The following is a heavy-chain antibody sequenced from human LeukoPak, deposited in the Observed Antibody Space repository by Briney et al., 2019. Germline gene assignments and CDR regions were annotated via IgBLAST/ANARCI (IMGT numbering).Heavy chain of an antibody. Sequence: KPSETLSLTYTVSGGSVSSGSYYWSWIRQPPGKGLEWIGYIYYSGSTNYNPSLKNRITISVDTSKNQFSLKLSSVTAADTAVYYCARGIAVAGFDYWGQGTLVTVSS. J-gene: IGHJ4*02. CDR1: GGSVSSGSYY. V-gene: IGHV4-61*01. CDR3: ARGIAVAGFDY. CDR2: IYYSGST. D-gene: IGHD6-19*01.